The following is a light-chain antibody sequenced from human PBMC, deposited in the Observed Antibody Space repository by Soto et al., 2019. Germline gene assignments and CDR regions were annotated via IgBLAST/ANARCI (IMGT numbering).Light chain of an antibody. CDR1: QSIHTW. CDR2: KTS. J-gene: IGKJ4*01. Sequence: DIQMTQFPSTLSASVGDRVTITCRASQSIHTWLAWYQQKPGKAPSLLIYKTSTLERGVPSRFSVGGSGTEFTLTISSLQPADFATYYCQQYDSYPPTFGGGTKVDVK. V-gene: IGKV1-5*03. CDR3: QQYDSYPPT.